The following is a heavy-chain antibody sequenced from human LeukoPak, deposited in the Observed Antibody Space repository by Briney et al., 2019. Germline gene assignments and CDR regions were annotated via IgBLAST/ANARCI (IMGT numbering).Heavy chain of an antibody. CDR2: ISAYNGNT. V-gene: IGHV1-18*01. J-gene: IGHJ4*02. CDR3: ARVGGAIFGVVQGYDY. CDR1: GYTFTSYD. Sequence: ASVKVSCKASGYTFTSYDVSWLRQAPGQGLEWMGWISAYNGNTNYAQKLQGRVTMTTDTSTSTAYMELRSLRSDDTAVYYCARVGGAIFGVVQGYDYWGQGTLVTVSS. D-gene: IGHD3-3*01.